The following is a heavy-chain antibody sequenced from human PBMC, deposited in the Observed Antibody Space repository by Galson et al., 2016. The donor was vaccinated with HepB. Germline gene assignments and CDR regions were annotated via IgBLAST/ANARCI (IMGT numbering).Heavy chain of an antibody. CDR2: LYYSGNT. CDR3: AREEPAAIYFDY. Sequence: SETLSLTCTVSGGSISSTTYCWGWIRQPPGKGLEWIGGLYYSGNTYYNPSLKSRVTMSVDTSKNQFSLKLNSVTAADTAVYFCAREEPAAIYFDYWGQGTLVTVSS. D-gene: IGHD2-2*01. CDR1: GGSISSTTYC. J-gene: IGHJ4*02. V-gene: IGHV4-39*02.